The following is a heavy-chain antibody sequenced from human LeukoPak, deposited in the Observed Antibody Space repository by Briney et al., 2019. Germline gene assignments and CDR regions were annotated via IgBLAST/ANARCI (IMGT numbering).Heavy chain of an antibody. D-gene: IGHD1-26*01. V-gene: IGHV3-48*01. CDR1: GFTFSSYS. J-gene: IGHJ4*02. CDR2: NSSLSGTI. CDR3: ARDQRGGTSY. Sequence: GGSLRLSCAASGFTFSSYSMNWVRQAPGEGLEWVSYNSSLSGTIYYADSVKGRFTISRDNAKNSLYLQMDSLRAEDTAVYYCARDQRGGTSYWGQGTLVTVSS.